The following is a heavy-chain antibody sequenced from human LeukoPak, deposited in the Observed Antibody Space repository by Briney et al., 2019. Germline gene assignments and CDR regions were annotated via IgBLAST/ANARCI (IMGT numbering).Heavy chain of an antibody. J-gene: IGHJ4*02. CDR1: GDSVSSNNGA. V-gene: IGHV6-1*01. CDR3: ARDVGNTGWYTFDY. D-gene: IGHD6-19*01. Sequence: SQTLSLTCAISGDSVSSNNGAWNWIRHSPSRGLEWLGRTYYRSKWYNDYAESMKGRITINPDTSKNQFSVQLNSVTPEDTAVYYCARDVGNTGWYTFDYWGQGTLVTVSS. CDR2: TYYRSKWYN.